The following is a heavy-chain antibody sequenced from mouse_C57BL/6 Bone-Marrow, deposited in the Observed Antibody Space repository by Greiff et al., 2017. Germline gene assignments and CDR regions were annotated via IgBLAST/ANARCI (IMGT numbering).Heavy chain of an antibody. V-gene: IGHV1-59*01. CDR2: IDPSDSYT. CDR1: GYTFTSYW. CDR3: ARDSYY. J-gene: IGHJ2*01. Sequence: QVQLQQPGAELVRPGPSVKLSCKASGYTFTSYWMHWVKQRPGQGLEWIGVIDPSDSYTNYNQKFKGKATLTVDTSSSTAYMQLSSLTSEDSAVYYCARDSYYWGQGTTLTVSS.